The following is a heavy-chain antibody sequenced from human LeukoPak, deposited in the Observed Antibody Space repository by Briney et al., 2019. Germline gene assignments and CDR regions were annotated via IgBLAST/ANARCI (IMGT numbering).Heavy chain of an antibody. CDR1: GFTFSSYS. V-gene: IGHV3-21*01. Sequence: GGSLRLSCAASGFTFSSYSKNWVRQAPGKGLEWVSSISSSSSYIYYADSVKGRFTISRDNAKNSLYLQMNSLRAEDTAVYYCARDLSLVPDYWGQGTLVTVSS. CDR3: ARDLSLVPDY. CDR2: ISSSSSYI. D-gene: IGHD6-13*01. J-gene: IGHJ4*02.